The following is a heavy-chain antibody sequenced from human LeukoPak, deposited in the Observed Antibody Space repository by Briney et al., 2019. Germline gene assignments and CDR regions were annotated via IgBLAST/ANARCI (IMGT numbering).Heavy chain of an antibody. D-gene: IGHD7-27*01. CDR2: IIPIFGTA. CDR3: ARPMLTGDRNWYFDL. Sequence: ASVKVSCKASGGTFSSYAISWVRQAPGQGLEWMGGIIPIFGTANYAQKFQGRVTITADESTSTAYMELSSLRSEDTAVYYCARPMLTGDRNWYFDLWGRGTLVTVSS. V-gene: IGHV1-69*01. J-gene: IGHJ2*01. CDR1: GGTFSSYA.